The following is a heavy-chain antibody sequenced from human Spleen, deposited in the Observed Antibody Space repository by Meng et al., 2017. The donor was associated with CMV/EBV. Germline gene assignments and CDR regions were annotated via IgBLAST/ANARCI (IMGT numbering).Heavy chain of an antibody. D-gene: IGHD2-15*01. V-gene: IGHV4-34*01. Sequence: WSGIRQPPGKGLEWIGEINHSGSTNYNPSLKSRVTISVDTSKNQFSLKLSSVTAADTAVYYCARGGGRKSRIVVVVAATRGNNWFDPWGQGTLVPSPQ. CDR2: INHSGST. CDR3: ARGGGRKSRIVVVVAATRGNNWFDP. J-gene: IGHJ5*02.